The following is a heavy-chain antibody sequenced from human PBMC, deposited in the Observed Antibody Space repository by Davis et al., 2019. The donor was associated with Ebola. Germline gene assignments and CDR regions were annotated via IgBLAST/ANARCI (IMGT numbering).Heavy chain of an antibody. V-gene: IGHV1-8*01. D-gene: IGHD3-9*01. CDR2: MNPNSGNT. J-gene: IGHJ6*04. Sequence: ASVKVSCKASGYSSTSYDIDWVRQATGQGLEWMGWMNPNSGNTGYAQKFQGRVTMTRNTSISTAYMELSSLRSEDTAVYYCARGALARRRITIFWPNPGMDVWGKGTTVTVSS. CDR1: GYSSTSYD. CDR3: ARGALARRRITIFWPNPGMDV.